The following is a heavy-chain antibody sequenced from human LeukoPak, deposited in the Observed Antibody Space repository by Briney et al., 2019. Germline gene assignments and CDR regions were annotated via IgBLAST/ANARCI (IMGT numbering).Heavy chain of an antibody. CDR2: MNPNSGNT. D-gene: IGHD1-14*01. Sequence: ASVKVSCMASGYTFTSYDINWVRQATGQGLEWMGWMNPNSGNTGYAQKFQGRVTITRNTSISTAYMELSSLRSGDTAVYYCARGLPEGDAFDIWGQGTMVTVSS. CDR1: GYTFTSYD. J-gene: IGHJ3*02. V-gene: IGHV1-8*03. CDR3: ARGLPEGDAFDI.